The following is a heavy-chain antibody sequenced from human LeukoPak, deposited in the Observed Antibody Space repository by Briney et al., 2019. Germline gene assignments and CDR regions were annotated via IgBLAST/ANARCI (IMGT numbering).Heavy chain of an antibody. V-gene: IGHV3-23*01. D-gene: IGHD2/OR15-2a*01. J-gene: IGHJ4*02. Sequence: GGSLRLSCAASGFTFSNYAMSWVRQAPGKGLEWVSGISSRGGTRYYADSVKGRFTISRDNSKNTLYLQMNSLRAEDTAVYYCARDRVLSYFDYWGQGTLVTVSS. CDR1: GFTFSNYA. CDR2: ISSRGGTR. CDR3: ARDRVLSYFDY.